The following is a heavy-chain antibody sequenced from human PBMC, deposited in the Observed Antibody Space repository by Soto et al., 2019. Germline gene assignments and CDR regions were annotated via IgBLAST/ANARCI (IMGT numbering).Heavy chain of an antibody. CDR2: IWYDGSNK. J-gene: IGHJ4*02. CDR3: ARVIAAAGRDYFDY. V-gene: IGHV3-33*01. D-gene: IGHD6-13*01. Sequence: QVQLVESGGGVVQPGRSLRISCAASGFTFSSYGMHWVRQAPGKGLEWVAVIWYDGSNKYYADSVKGRFTISRDNSKNTLYLQMNSLRAEDTAVYYCARVIAAAGRDYFDYWGQGTLVTVSS. CDR1: GFTFSSYG.